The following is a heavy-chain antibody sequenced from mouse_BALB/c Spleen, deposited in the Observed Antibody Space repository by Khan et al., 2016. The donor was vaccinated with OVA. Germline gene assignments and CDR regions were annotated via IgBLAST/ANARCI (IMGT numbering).Heavy chain of an antibody. CDR2: IGPGSGNS. D-gene: IGHD1-1*01. V-gene: IGHV1S41*01. J-gene: IGHJ4*01. Sequence: DLVKPGASVKLSCKASGYTFSSYWINWIKQRPGQGLEWVGHIGPGSGNSYYNEIFKGKATLTVDTSSHTVYIQLSRLSSEDSAVYCYARSNYYGNGLYAMDYWGQGTSVTVSS. CDR3: ARSNYYGNGLYAMDY. CDR1: GYTFSSYW.